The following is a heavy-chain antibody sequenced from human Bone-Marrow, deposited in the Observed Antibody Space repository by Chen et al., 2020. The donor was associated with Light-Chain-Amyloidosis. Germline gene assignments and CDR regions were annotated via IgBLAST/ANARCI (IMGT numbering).Heavy chain of an antibody. J-gene: IGHJ6*02. Sequence: EVQLVESGGGLVKPGGSLRLSCRASGFTLNSYTMKWVRQAPGKGLEWVSSMTNSGSKIYYADSVKGRFTISRDNAENSVYLQMNSLRVEDTALYYCARGKAVAVFDYGMDVWVQGTTVTVSS. D-gene: IGHD6-19*01. CDR1: GFTLNSYT. CDR2: MTNSGSKI. V-gene: IGHV3-21*01. CDR3: ARGKAVAVFDYGMDV.